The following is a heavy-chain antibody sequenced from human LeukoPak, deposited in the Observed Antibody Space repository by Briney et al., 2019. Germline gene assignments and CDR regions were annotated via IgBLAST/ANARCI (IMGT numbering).Heavy chain of an antibody. D-gene: IGHD3-22*01. Sequence: PGGSLRLSCAASGFTFSSYSMNWVRQAPGKGLEWVSSISSSSSNVYYTNSVKGRFTISRDNAKNSLYLQMNSLRAEDTAVYYCAREARGRNGYYYNYWGPGTLVTVSS. J-gene: IGHJ4*02. CDR2: ISSSSSNV. V-gene: IGHV3-21*01. CDR1: GFTFSSYS. CDR3: AREARGRNGYYYNY.